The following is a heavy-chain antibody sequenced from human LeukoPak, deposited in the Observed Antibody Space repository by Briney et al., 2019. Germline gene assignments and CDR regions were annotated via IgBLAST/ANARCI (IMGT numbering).Heavy chain of an antibody. V-gene: IGHV4-34*01. Sequence: SETLSLTCAVYGGSFSGYYWSWIRQPPGKGLEWIGEINHSGSTNYNPSLKSRVTISVDTSKNQFSLKLSSVTAADTAVYYCARHGIFSGSYYFDYWGQGTLVTVSS. J-gene: IGHJ4*02. CDR2: INHSGST. CDR1: GGSFSGYY. D-gene: IGHD1-26*01. CDR3: ARHGIFSGSYYFDY.